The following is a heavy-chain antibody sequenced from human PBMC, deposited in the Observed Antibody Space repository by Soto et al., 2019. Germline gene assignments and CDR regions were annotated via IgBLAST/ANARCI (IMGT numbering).Heavy chain of an antibody. V-gene: IGHV3-7*01. D-gene: IGHD3-3*01. Sequence: GGSLRLSCAASGFTFSSYWMSWVRQAPGKGLEWVANIKQDGSEKYYVDSVKGRFTISRDNAKNSLYLQMNSLRAEDTAVYYCARDRRFLEWLYFDYWGQGTLVTVSS. CDR2: IKQDGSEK. CDR1: GFTFSSYW. J-gene: IGHJ4*02. CDR3: ARDRRFLEWLYFDY.